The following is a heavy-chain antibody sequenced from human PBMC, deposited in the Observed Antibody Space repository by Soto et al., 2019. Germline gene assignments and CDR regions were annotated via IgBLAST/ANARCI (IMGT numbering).Heavy chain of an antibody. CDR1: GFTFSNAW. CDR3: TTSMRAAGTKWFDP. CDR2: IKSKTDGGTT. V-gene: IGHV3-15*07. J-gene: IGHJ5*02. D-gene: IGHD6-13*01. Sequence: GGSLRLSCAASGFTFSNAWMNWVRQAPGKGLEWVGRIKSKTDGGTTDYAAPVKGRFTISRDDSKNTLYLQMNSLKTEDTAVYYCTTSMRAAGTKWFDPWGQGTLVTVSS.